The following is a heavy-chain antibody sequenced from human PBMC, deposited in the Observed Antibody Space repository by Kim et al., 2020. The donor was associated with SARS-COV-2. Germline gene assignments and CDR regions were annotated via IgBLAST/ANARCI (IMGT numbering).Heavy chain of an antibody. CDR2: ISGDGTTT. V-gene: IGHV3-74*01. D-gene: IGHD6-6*01. Sequence: GGSLRLSCAVSGFTFSSYWMHWVRQAPGKGLVWVSRISGDGTTTTYADSVKGRFTISRDNAKNTLFLQVDSLSADDTAVYYCTRGGGQLVAYGLDQWGQGPLVTVSS. CDR1: GFTFSSYW. CDR3: TRGGGQLVAYGLDQ. J-gene: IGHJ4*02.